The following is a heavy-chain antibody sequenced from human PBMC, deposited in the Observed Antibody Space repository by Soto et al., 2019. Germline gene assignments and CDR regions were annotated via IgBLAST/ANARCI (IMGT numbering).Heavy chain of an antibody. CDR1: GFTFDDYA. CDR2: ITWNSGSK. Sequence: EVQLVESGGGLVQPGRSLRLSCAASGFTFDDYAMHWVRQPPGKGLEWVSGITWNSGSKDYADSVKGRFTISRDNRKNSLDLQMNSLRGEDTALYYCTTTYPNDDSRVVAYWGQGTLVTVSS. D-gene: IGHD1-1*01. CDR3: TTTYPNDDSRVVAY. J-gene: IGHJ4*02. V-gene: IGHV3-9*01.